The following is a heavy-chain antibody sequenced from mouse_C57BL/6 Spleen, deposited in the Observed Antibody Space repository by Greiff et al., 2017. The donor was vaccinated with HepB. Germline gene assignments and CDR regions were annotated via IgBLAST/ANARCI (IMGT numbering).Heavy chain of an antibody. D-gene: IGHD6-1*01. J-gene: IGHJ1*03. V-gene: IGHV3-6*01. CDR2: ISYDGSN. CDR3: ASSHWYFDV. CDR1: GYSITSGYY. Sequence: VQLQQSGPGLVKPSQSLSLTCSVTGYSITSGYYWNWIRQFPGNKLEWMGYISYDGSNNYNPSLKNRISITRDTSKNQFFLKLNSVTTEDTATYYCASSHWYFDVWGTGTTVTVSS.